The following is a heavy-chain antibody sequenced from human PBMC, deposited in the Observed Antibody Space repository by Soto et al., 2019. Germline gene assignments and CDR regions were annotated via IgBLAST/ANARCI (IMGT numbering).Heavy chain of an antibody. V-gene: IGHV4-4*07. CDR1: GASISGFY. D-gene: IGHD1-1*01. CDR3: GREGTKTLREGFDQ. CDR2: IYATGTT. Sequence: PSATLSLTCTVSGASISGFYWSWIRKSAGKGLEWIGRIYATGTTDYNPSLKSRVMMSVDTSKKQFSLKLRSVTAADTAVYYGGREGTKTLREGFDQWGQG. J-gene: IGHJ5*02.